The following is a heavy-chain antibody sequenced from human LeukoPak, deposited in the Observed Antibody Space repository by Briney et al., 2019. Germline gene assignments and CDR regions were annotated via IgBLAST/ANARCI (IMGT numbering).Heavy chain of an antibody. V-gene: IGHV3-74*01. CDR3: AREGYGDRYYFDY. J-gene: IGHJ4*02. CDR1: GFTFSSYW. CDR2: IYSDGSRT. D-gene: IGHD4/OR15-4a*01. Sequence: GGSLRLSCAASGFTFSSYWMHWVRQPPGKGMVWVSRIYSDGSRTSYADSVKGRFTISRDNAKNTLYLQMNSLRAEDTAVYYCAREGYGDRYYFDYWGQGTLVTVSS.